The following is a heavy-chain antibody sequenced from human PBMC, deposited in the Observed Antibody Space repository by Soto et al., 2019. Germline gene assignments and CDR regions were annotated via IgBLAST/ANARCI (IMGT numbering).Heavy chain of an antibody. Sequence: EVQLLESGGGLVQPGGSLRLSCTASGFTFSSYAMNWVRQAPGKVLEWVSVISGSGGSTYYADSVKGRFTISRDNSKNKLYLQINSLRAEDTAVYYCASRTSGWYFDYLGQGTLVTVSS. CDR1: GFTFSSYA. D-gene: IGHD6-19*01. CDR2: ISGSGGST. V-gene: IGHV3-23*01. J-gene: IGHJ4*02. CDR3: ASRTSGWYFDY.